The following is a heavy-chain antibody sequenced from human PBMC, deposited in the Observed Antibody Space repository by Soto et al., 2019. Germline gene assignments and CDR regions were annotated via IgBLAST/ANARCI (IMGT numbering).Heavy chain of an antibody. Sequence: SETLSLTCAVYGGSFSGYYWSWIRQPPGKGLEWIGEINHSGSTNYNPSLKSRVTISVDTSKNQFSLKLSSVTAADTAVYYCARGPPYSSSWYGNGWFDPWGQGTLVTVSS. D-gene: IGHD6-13*01. J-gene: IGHJ5*02. CDR1: GGSFSGYY. V-gene: IGHV4-34*01. CDR2: INHSGST. CDR3: ARGPPYSSSWYGNGWFDP.